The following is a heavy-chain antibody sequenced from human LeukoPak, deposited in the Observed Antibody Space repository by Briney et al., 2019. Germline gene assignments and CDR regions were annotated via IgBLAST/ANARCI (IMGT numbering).Heavy chain of an antibody. CDR3: ARDRAVYSDSRGYYPDAFDI. CDR1: GFTFSSYN. V-gene: IGHV3-21*01. J-gene: IGHJ3*02. CDR2: ISSRSNYI. D-gene: IGHD3-22*01. Sequence: GGSLRLSCAASGFTFSSYNMNWVRQAPGKGLEWVSSISSRSNYIYLADSLKVRSTISRDNDKNSLYLKMNSLRAEDTAMYYCARDRAVYSDSRGYYPDAFDIWGQGTMVTVSS.